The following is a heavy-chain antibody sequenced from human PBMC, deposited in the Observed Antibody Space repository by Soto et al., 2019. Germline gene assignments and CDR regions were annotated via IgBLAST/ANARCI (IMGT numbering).Heavy chain of an antibody. CDR2: ISAYNGNT. J-gene: IGHJ4*02. D-gene: IGHD6-19*01. CDR1: GYTFTSYG. CDR3: ASHTGYSSGWYHFDY. V-gene: IGHV1-18*01. Sequence: GASVKVSCKASGYTFTSYGISWVRQAPGQGLEWMGWISAYNGNTNYAQKLQGRVTMTTDTSTSTAYMELRSLRSDDTAVYYCASHTGYSSGWYHFDYWGQGTLVTVSS.